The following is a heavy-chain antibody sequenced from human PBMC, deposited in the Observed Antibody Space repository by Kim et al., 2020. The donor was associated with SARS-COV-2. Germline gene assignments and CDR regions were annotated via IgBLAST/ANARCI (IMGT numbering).Heavy chain of an antibody. D-gene: IGHD3-10*01. CDR2: K. J-gene: IGHJ4*02. Sequence: KYQAESVKGRFTISRDKSKNTLYLQMNSLGAEDTAVYYCAKDRAPDVFFDYWGQGTLVTVSS. V-gene: IGHV3-30*02. CDR3: AKDRAPDVFFDY.